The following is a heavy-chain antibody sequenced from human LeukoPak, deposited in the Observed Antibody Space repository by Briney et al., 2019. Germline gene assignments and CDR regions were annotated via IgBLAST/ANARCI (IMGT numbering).Heavy chain of an antibody. CDR3: AREAADYDILTGSYFDY. D-gene: IGHD3-9*01. V-gene: IGHV3-66*01. CDR2: IYSAGYT. Sequence: GGSLRLSCAASGFSVSDNYMTWVRQAPGKGLEWVSVIYSAGYTYYADSVKGRFTISRDNSKNTLYLQMNSLRAEDTAVYYCAREAADYDILTGSYFDYWGQGTLVTVSS. CDR1: GFSVSDNY. J-gene: IGHJ4*02.